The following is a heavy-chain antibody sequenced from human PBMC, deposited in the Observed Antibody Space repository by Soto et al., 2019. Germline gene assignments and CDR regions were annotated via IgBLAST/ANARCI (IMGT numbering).Heavy chain of an antibody. V-gene: IGHV1-18*01. CDR3: ARWGIWFEGYYYYGMDV. CDR1: GCTFTSYG. J-gene: IGHJ6*02. D-gene: IGHD3-10*01. Sequence: ASEKVSCKASGCTFTSYGISWVRQAPGQRAVSMGWISAYNGNTNYAQKLQGRVTMTRDTSTSRAYMELRSLRSDDTAVYQCARWGIWFEGYYYYGMDVCGQGTTVTVSS. CDR2: ISAYNGNT.